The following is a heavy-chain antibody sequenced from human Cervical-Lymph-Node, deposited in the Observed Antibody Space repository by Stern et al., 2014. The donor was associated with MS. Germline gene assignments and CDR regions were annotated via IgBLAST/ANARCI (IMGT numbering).Heavy chain of an antibody. D-gene: IGHD6-19*01. CDR2: SSPEDGET. CDR3: ASAVTGLNYYFHALDV. V-gene: IGHV1-24*01. CDR1: GYTLNDLS. Sequence: QVQLVQSGAEVKKPGVSVKVSCKVSGYTLNDLSLHWVRQAPGEGLEWMGGSSPEDGETIFAQGLQGRVTVTEDTSTDTAYMELSSLRSEDTAVYYCASAVTGLNYYFHALDVWGQGTTVTVSS. J-gene: IGHJ6*02.